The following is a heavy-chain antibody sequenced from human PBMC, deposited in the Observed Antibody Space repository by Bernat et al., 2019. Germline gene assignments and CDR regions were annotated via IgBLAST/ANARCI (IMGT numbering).Heavy chain of an antibody. CDR2: INPSGGST. J-gene: IGHJ4*02. CDR3: ATGYCSGGSCYDVFDY. CDR1: GYTFTSYY. D-gene: IGHD2-15*01. V-gene: IGHV1-46*01. Sequence: QVQLVQSGAEVKKPGASVKVSCKASGYTFTSYYMHWVRQAPGQGLEWMGIINPSGGSTSYAQKFQGRVTISADESTSTAYMELSSLRSDDTAVYYCATGYCSGGSCYDVFDYWGQGTLVTVSS.